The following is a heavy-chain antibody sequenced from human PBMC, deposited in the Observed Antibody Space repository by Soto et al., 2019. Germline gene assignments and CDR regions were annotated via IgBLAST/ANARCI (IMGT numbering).Heavy chain of an antibody. D-gene: IGHD4-17*01. CDR3: ARETYGDYVGYFDP. J-gene: IGHJ5*02. CDR2: FFIGGNT. CDR1: GGSITGGSISSTTYY. V-gene: IGHV4-39*07. Sequence: SETLSLTCTVSGGSITGGSISSTTYYWGWMRQPPGKGLEWIGSFFIGGNTYYNPSLKSRVIISVDTSKNQFSLKVRSVTAADTAVYYCARETYGDYVGYFDPWGQGIQVTVSS.